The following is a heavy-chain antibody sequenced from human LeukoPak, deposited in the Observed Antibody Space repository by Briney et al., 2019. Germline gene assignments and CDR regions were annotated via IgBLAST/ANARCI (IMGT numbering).Heavy chain of an antibody. CDR2: IKQDGSEK. CDR3: ARDRLRDYYDSSGYFDY. V-gene: IGHV3-7*01. CDR1: GFTFSSYW. D-gene: IGHD3-22*01. J-gene: IGHJ4*02. Sequence: GGSLRLSCAAPGFTFSSYWMSLVRQAPGKGLEWVANIKQDGSEKYYVDSVKGRFTISRDNAKNSLYLQMNSLRAEDTAVYYCARDRLRDYYDSSGYFDYWGQGTLVTVSS.